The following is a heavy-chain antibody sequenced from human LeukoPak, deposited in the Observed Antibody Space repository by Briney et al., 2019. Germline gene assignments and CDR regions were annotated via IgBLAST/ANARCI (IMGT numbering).Heavy chain of an antibody. D-gene: IGHD3-10*01. J-gene: IGHJ5*02. CDR3: SRDLLVRGVRFDP. CDR1: GFTLSSFW. V-gene: IGHV3-74*01. Sequence: GSLRLSCVASGFTLSSFWMHWVRQAPGKGLVWVSSINSDGSSTTYADSVKGRFAISRDNAKNTLYLQMNSLRAEDTAVYYCSRDLLVRGVRFDPWGQGTQVTVSS. CDR2: INSDGSST.